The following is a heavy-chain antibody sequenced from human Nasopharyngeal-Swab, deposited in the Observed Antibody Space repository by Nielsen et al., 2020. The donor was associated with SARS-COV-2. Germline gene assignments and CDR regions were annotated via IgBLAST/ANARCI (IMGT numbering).Heavy chain of an antibody. CDR3: ASGLNWFPFDY. V-gene: IGHV4-59*01. CDR2: IYYSEST. CDR1: GGSISSYY. Sequence: SETLSLTCTVSGGSISSYYWSWIRQPPGKGLEWIGYIYYSESTNYNPSLKSRVTISVDTSKNQFSLKLSSVTAADTAVYYCASGLNWFPFDYWGQGTLVTVSS. J-gene: IGHJ4*02. D-gene: IGHD3-9*01.